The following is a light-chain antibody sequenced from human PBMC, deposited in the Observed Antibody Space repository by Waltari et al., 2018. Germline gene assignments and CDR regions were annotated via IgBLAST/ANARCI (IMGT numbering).Light chain of an antibody. CDR2: KVS. V-gene: IGKV2-30*01. CDR3: MQGTQWPWT. J-gene: IGKJ1*01. CDR1: QSLVDSDGHTY. Sequence: DVVMTQSPPSLPVTLGQPASISCRSSQSLVDSDGHTYLNWFHQRPGQSPRRLIYKVSDRDSGVPDRFSGSGSGTDFTLKISRVEAEDVGVYYCMQGTQWPWTFGQGTKVEIK.